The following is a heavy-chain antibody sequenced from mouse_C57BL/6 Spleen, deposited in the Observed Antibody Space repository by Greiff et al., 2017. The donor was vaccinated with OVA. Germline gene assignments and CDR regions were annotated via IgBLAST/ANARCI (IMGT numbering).Heavy chain of an antibody. V-gene: IGHV1-69*01. D-gene: IGHD1-1*01. J-gene: IGHJ2*01. CDR2: IDPSDSYP. CDR1: GYTFTSYW. Sequence: QVQLQQPGAELVMPGASVKLSCKASGYTFTSYWMHWVKQRPGQGLEWIGEIDPSDSYPNSNQKFKGKSTLTVDKSSSTAYMQLSSLTSEDSAVYYCARSGTTVVYFDYWGQGTTLTVSS. CDR3: ARSGTTVVYFDY.